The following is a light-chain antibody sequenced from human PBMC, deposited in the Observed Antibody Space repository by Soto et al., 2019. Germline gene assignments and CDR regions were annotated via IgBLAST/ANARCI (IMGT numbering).Light chain of an antibody. J-gene: IGLJ1*01. CDR2: DVS. V-gene: IGLV2-14*01. CDR3: CSYSTDTNLYV. Sequence: QSVLTQPASVSGSPGQSITISCSGTNSDVGDYNLVSWYQQRPGEAPKLVIFDVSNRPSGVSDRFSGSKSGNTASLTISGLQAEDEGDYFCCSYSTDTNLYVFGSGTKLTVL. CDR1: NSDVGDYNL.